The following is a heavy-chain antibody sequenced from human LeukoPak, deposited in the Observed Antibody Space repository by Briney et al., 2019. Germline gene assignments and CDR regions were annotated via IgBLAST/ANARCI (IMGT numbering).Heavy chain of an antibody. Sequence: SVKVSCKASGGTFSSYAISWVRQAPGQGLEWMGGIIPIFGTANYAQKFQGRVTITTDESTSTAYMELSSLRSEDTAVYYCARAGSGYSYGYVGPLDYWGQGTPVTVSS. CDR3: ARAGSGYSYGYVGPLDY. J-gene: IGHJ4*02. V-gene: IGHV1-69*05. CDR1: GGTFSSYA. D-gene: IGHD5-18*01. CDR2: IIPIFGTA.